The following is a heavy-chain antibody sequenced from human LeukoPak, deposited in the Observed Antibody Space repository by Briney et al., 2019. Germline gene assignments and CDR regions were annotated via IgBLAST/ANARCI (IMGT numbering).Heavy chain of an antibody. V-gene: IGHV3-21*01. CDR2: ISSSSSYI. J-gene: IGHJ4*02. Sequence: PGGSLRLSCAASGVTFSSYSMNWVRQAPGEGLEWVSSISSSSSYIYYADSVKGRFTISRDNAKNSLYLQMNSLRAEDTAVYYCAREGIAAAGEDYWGQGTLVTVSS. CDR3: AREGIAAAGEDY. D-gene: IGHD6-13*01. CDR1: GVTFSSYS.